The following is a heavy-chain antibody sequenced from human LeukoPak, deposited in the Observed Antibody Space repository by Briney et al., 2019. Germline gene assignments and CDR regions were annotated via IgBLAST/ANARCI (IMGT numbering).Heavy chain of an antibody. D-gene: IGHD4-17*01. CDR2: IDSSSSYI. CDR1: GFTFSSYY. CDR3: VSEAVTTPY. J-gene: IGHJ4*02. V-gene: IGHV3-21*01. Sequence: GGSLRLSCAASGFTFSSYYMNWVRQAPGRGLEWVSSIDSSSSYISYADSVKGRFTISRDNTKNSLYLQMNSLRAEDTAVYYCVSEAVTTPYWGQGTLVTVSS.